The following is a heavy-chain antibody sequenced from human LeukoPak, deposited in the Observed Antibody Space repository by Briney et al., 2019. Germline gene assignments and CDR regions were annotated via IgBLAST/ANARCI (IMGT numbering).Heavy chain of an antibody. J-gene: IGHJ4*02. D-gene: IGHD6-19*01. CDR3: TTTWVNRGSGWYLIPHFDY. V-gene: IGHV3-15*01. CDR1: GFTFSNAW. CDR2: IKSKSDGGTT. Sequence: PGGSLRLSCTASGFTFSNAWMSWVRQAPGKGLEWVGRIKSKSDGGTTDYAAPVKGRFTISRDDSKNTLYLQMNSLKTEDTAVYYCTTTWVNRGSGWYLIPHFDYWGQGTLVTVSS.